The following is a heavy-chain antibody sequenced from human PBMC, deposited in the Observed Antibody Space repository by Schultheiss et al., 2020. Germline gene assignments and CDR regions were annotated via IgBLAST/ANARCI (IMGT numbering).Heavy chain of an antibody. CDR1: GGSISSSSYY. CDR3: ARGGVQGVITAFDP. CDR2: IYYSGST. J-gene: IGHJ5*02. V-gene: IGHV4-31*03. Sequence: SQTLSLTCTVSGGSISSSSYYWGWIRQPPGKGLEWIGYIYYSGSTYYNPSLKSRVTISVDTSKNQFSLKLSSVTAADTAVYYCARGGVQGVITAFDPWGQGTLVTVSS. D-gene: IGHD3-10*01.